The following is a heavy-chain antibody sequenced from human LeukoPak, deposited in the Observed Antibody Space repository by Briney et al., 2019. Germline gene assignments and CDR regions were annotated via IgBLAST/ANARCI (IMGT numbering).Heavy chain of an antibody. CDR1: GDSVSSNSAA. CDR2: TYYRSKLFN. V-gene: IGHV6-1*01. D-gene: IGHD3-10*01. CDR3: ARSLPGRGSLAGYSYFMDV. J-gene: IGHJ6*03. Sequence: SQTLSLTCAISGDSVSSNSAAWHWIRQSPSRGLEWLGRTYYRSKLFNDYAVSVRSRILIYLDTSKNQFSLELDSVTAEDTAAYYCARSLPGRGSLAGYSYFMDVWGKGTTVTISS.